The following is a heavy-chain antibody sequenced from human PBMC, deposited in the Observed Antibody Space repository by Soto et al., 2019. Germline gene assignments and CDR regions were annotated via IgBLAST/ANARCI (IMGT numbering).Heavy chain of an antibody. CDR3: ARDVQAGVLLFDP. J-gene: IGHJ5*02. Sequence: QVQLVESGGGVVQPGGSLRLSCAASGFIFTNYAMHWVRQTPGKGLQWVAAIQHDGGNRWHEDSVKGRFTISRDDSKNSLYLQMDSLRADDAAVYFCARDVQAGVLLFDPWGQGTLVTVSS. CDR1: GFIFTNYA. D-gene: IGHD2-15*01. V-gene: IGHV3-33*05. CDR2: IQHDGGNR.